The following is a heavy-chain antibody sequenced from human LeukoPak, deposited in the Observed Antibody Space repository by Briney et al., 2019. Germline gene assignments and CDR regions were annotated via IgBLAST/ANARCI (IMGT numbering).Heavy chain of an antibody. CDR2: IYYSGST. V-gene: IGHV4-39*01. D-gene: IGHD2-21*01. J-gene: IGHJ3*02. CDR1: GGSISSSSYY. Sequence: SETLSLTCTVSGGSISSSSYYWGWIRQPPGKGLEWIGSIYYSGSTYYNPSLKSRVTISVDTSKNQFSLKLSSVTAADTAVYYCATLLIPIDVVVIAMKEAFDIWGQGTMVTVSS. CDR3: ATLLIPIDVVVIAMKEAFDI.